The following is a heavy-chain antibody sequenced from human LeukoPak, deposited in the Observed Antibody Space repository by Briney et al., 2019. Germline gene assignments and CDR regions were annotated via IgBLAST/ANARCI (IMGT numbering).Heavy chain of an antibody. CDR3: EKLRSSSSSDAFDI. CDR2: IGGGGDTT. J-gene: IGHJ3*02. CDR1: GFTFSSYA. V-gene: IGHV3-23*01. D-gene: IGHD2-2*01. Sequence: GGSLRLSCAASGFTFSSYAMNWVRQAPGKALEWVSGIGGGGDTTFYADSVKGRFTISRNNSKNTLYLHMNSLRAEDTAVYYCEKLRSSSSSDAFDIWGQGTMVTVFS.